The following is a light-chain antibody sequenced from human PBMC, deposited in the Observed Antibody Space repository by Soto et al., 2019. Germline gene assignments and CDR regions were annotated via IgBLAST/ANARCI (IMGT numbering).Light chain of an antibody. CDR1: TGAVTSGSY. Sequence: QAVVTQEPSLTVSPGGTATLTCASSTGAVTSGSYANWFQQKPGQAPRSLIFNTDNKHSWTPARFSGSLLGGKAALTLSNVQPEDEADYYCLLYYGATRVFGTGTKVTVL. CDR3: LLYYGATRV. V-gene: IGLV7-43*01. CDR2: NTD. J-gene: IGLJ1*01.